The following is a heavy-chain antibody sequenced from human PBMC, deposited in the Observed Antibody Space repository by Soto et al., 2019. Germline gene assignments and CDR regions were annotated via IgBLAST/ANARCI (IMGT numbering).Heavy chain of an antibody. J-gene: IGHJ6*02. CDR2: IKQDGSEE. D-gene: IGHD6-19*01. V-gene: IGHV3-7*01. CDR3: ARIASRGSGWDV. Sequence: EVQLVASGGGLVQPGGSLRLSCVDSGFTVSSYLMSWVRQAPVKGLEWVGNIKQDGSEENYVDSVKGRFTISRANAKNSMYLQMNSLRAEATAVYYFARIASRGSGWDVLGQGTTVVVS. CDR1: GFTVSSYL.